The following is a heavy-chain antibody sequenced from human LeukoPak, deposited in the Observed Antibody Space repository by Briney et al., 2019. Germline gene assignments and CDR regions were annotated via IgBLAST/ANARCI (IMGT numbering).Heavy chain of an antibody. Sequence: GGSLRLSCAASGFTFDSFAMSWVRQAPGKGLEWVSSISGSGRSTYYDDSVKGRFAISRDNSKSTLSLQVNSLRAEDTAVYYCAKTTSYDYVWGTNFDYWGQGTLVTAFS. V-gene: IGHV3-23*01. J-gene: IGHJ4*02. CDR1: GFTFDSFA. CDR2: ISGSGRST. D-gene: IGHD3-16*01. CDR3: AKTTSYDYVWGTNFDY.